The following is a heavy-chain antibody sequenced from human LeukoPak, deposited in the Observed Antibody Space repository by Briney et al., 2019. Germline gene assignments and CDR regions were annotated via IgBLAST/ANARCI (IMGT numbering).Heavy chain of an antibody. V-gene: IGHV1-8*01. Sequence: ASVKVSCKASGYTFTSYDINWVRQATGQGLEWMGWMNPNSGNTGYAQKFQGRVTMTRNTSISTAYMELSSLRSEDTAVYYCARLVLYSSSWYVSYYYYGMDVWGQGTTVTVSS. J-gene: IGHJ6*02. CDR3: ARLVLYSSSWYVSYYYYGMDV. CDR2: MNPNSGNT. CDR1: GYTFTSYD. D-gene: IGHD6-13*01.